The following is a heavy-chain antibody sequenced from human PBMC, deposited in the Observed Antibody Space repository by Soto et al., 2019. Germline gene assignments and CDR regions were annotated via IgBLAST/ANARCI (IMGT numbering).Heavy chain of an antibody. V-gene: IGHV3-74*01. J-gene: IGHJ3*02. CDR3: ARVSALDHGARAFDI. D-gene: IGHD4-17*01. CDR1: GFTFSSYW. CDR2: INSDGSST. Sequence: PGGSLRLSCAASGFTFSSYWMHWVRQAPGKGLVWVSRINSDGSSTSYADSVKGRFTISRDNAKNTLYLQMNSLRAEDTAVYYCARVSALDHGARAFDIWGQGTMVTDSS.